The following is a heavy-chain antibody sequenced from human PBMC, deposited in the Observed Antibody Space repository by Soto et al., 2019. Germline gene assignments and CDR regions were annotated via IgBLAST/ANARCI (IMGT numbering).Heavy chain of an antibody. J-gene: IGHJ4*01. Sequence: SETLSLTCTVSGGSISSGDYYWSWIRQPPGKGLEWIGYIYYSGSTYYNPSLKSRVTISVDTSKNQFSLKLSSVTAADTAVYYWARGASYYDSSGSDYCGQGTLVTISS. V-gene: IGHV4-30-4*01. CDR3: ARGASYYDSSGSDY. D-gene: IGHD3-22*01. CDR2: IYYSGST. CDR1: GGSISSGDYY.